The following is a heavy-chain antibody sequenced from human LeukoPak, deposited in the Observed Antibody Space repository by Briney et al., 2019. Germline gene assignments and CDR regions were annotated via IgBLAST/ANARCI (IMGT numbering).Heavy chain of an antibody. Sequence: PGGSLRLSCAASGFVFSSYAMSWVRQAPGKGLEWVSTLSERGGKTYYADSVKGRFTISRDNSKNTLYLQMNSLRAEDTAVYYCAKVGLRLGGDYWGQGTLVTVSS. CDR3: AKVGLRLGGDY. CDR1: GFVFSSYA. D-gene: IGHD4-17*01. J-gene: IGHJ4*02. V-gene: IGHV3-23*01. CDR2: LSERGGKT.